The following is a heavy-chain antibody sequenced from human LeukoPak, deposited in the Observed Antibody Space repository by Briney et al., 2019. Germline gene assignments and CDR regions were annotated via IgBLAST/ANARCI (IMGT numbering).Heavy chain of an antibody. CDR3: ARGGMRRPYDC. J-gene: IGHJ4*02. CDR1: GFTVSSNY. CDR2: IYDIGNT. D-gene: IGHD1-14*01. Sequence: GWSLRLSCAVSGFTVSSNYMSWVRQAPGRGLEWVSVIYDIGNTYYADSVKGRFTISRDTSKNTVCLQMNSLRAEDTAVYYCARGGMRRPYDCWGQGALVTVSS. V-gene: IGHV3-53*01.